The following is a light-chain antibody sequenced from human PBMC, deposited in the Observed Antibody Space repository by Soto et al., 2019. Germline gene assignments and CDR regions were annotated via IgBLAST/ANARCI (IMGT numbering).Light chain of an antibody. CDR3: QQCYMGWT. CDR2: DAS. CDR1: QGISTW. V-gene: IGKV1-12*01. Sequence: DIQMTQSPSSASASVGDRLTITCRASQGISTWIAWYQQKPGKAPELLIYDASSLESGVPSRFSGTGSGTEFTFSITSLQPEDFGTYYCQQCYMGWTFGQGTKVDIK. J-gene: IGKJ1*01.